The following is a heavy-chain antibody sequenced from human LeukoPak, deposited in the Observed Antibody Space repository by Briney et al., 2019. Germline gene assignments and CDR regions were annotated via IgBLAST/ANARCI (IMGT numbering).Heavy chain of an antibody. J-gene: IGHJ3*02. Sequence: GGSLRLSCEGSGFTFDGYSMSWVRQAPGKGLEWVATMNQDGSERYNLDSAKGRFTISRDNAKNSLYLQMNSLRAEDTAVYYCATGYSYAFDIWGQGTMVTVSS. V-gene: IGHV3-7*03. CDR3: ATGYSYAFDI. D-gene: IGHD6-13*01. CDR1: GFTFDGYS. CDR2: MNQDGSER.